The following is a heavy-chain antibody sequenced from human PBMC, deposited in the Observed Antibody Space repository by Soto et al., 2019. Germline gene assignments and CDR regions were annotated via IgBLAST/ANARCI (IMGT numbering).Heavy chain of an antibody. CDR2: ISGRGGST. Sequence: EVQLLESGGGLVQPGGSLRLSCAASGFTFSSYAMSWVRQAPGKGLEWVSAISGRGGSTYYADSVKGRFTISRDNSKNTLYLQMNSLRAEDTAVYYCAMDPDPGLLGYWGQGTLVTVSS. CDR1: GFTFSSYA. V-gene: IGHV3-23*01. D-gene: IGHD2-2*03. J-gene: IGHJ4*02. CDR3: AMDPDPGLLGY.